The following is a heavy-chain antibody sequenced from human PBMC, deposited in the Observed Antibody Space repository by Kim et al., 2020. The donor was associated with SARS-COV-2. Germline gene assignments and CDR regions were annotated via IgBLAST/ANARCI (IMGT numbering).Heavy chain of an antibody. Sequence: GGSLRLSCAASGFTFSSYAMSWVRQAPGKGLEWVSAISGSGGSTYYADSVKGRFTISRDNSKNTLYLQMNSLRAEDTAVYYCAKDSGPYYDFWSGSLEVSAYGMDVWGQGTTVTVSS. D-gene: IGHD3-3*01. CDR2: ISGSGGST. V-gene: IGHV3-23*01. J-gene: IGHJ6*02. CDR3: AKDSGPYYDFWSGSLEVSAYGMDV. CDR1: GFTFSSYA.